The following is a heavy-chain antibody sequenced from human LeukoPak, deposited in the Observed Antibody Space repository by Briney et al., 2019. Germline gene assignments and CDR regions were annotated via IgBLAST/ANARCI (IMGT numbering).Heavy chain of an antibody. Sequence: SDTLSLTCNVSGGSISSYYWSWLRQPAGKGLEWIGRIYTSGSNNYNPSLKSRVTMSVDTSKNKFTLKLSSVTAADSAVYYCARVSFGYCSGQYAFDIWGQGTMVTVSS. CDR1: GGSISSYY. CDR2: IYTSGSN. V-gene: IGHV4-4*07. CDR3: ARVSFGYCSGQYAFDI. D-gene: IGHD6-19*01. J-gene: IGHJ3*02.